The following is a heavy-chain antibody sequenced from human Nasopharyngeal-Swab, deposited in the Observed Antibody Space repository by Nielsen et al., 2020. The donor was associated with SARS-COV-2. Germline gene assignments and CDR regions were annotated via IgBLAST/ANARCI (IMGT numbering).Heavy chain of an antibody. J-gene: IGHJ4*02. D-gene: IGHD5-18*01. CDR2: FDPEDGET. CDR3: ATGNFPLGGGYSYDYKEDYFDY. Sequence: ASVKVSCKVSGYTLTELSMHWVRQAPGKGLEWMGGFDPEDGETIYAQKFQGRVTMTEDTSTDTAYMELSSLRSEDTAVYYCATGNFPLGGGYSYDYKEDYFDYWGQGTLVTVSS. CDR1: GYTLTELS. V-gene: IGHV1-24*01.